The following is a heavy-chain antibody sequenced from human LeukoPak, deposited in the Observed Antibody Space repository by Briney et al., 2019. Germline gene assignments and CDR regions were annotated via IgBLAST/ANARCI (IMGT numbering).Heavy chain of an antibody. Sequence: ASVKVSCKASGYTFTGYYMHWVRQATGQGLEWMGWMNPNSGNTGYAQKFQGRATMTRNTSISTAYMELSSLRSEDTAVYYCAKQRFGELFEDYYYYYMDVWGKGTTVTVSS. J-gene: IGHJ6*03. D-gene: IGHD3-10*01. CDR1: GYTFTGYY. CDR3: AKQRFGELFEDYYYYYMDV. CDR2: MNPNSGNT. V-gene: IGHV1-8*02.